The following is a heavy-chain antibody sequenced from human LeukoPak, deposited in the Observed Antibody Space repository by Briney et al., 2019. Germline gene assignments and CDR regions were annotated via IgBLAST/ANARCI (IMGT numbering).Heavy chain of an antibody. CDR3: AKDVRVGGGGMDV. Sequence: PGGSLRLSCAASGFNFNNYAMNWVRQAPGKGLEWVSLVSSSGANAYYVDSVKGRFTISRDNSRNTVSLQMNSLRGEDTAVYYCAKDVRVGGGGMDVWGQGTPVTVSS. CDR2: VSSSGANA. J-gene: IGHJ6*02. D-gene: IGHD1-26*01. V-gene: IGHV3-23*01. CDR1: GFNFNNYA.